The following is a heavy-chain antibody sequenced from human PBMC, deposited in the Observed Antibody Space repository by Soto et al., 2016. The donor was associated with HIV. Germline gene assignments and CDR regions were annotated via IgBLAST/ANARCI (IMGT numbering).Heavy chain of an antibody. D-gene: IGHD2-21*01. CDR3: ARVPFGGDFFDY. Sequence: EVQLVESGGGVVRPGGSLRLSCAASGFTFHDYDMSWVRQAPGKGLEWVSGLNWNGGSTGYADSVKGRFTISRDNAKNSLYLQMNSLRAEDTALYYCARVPFGGDFFDYWGQGTLVTVSS. V-gene: IGHV3-20*04. CDR2: LNWNGGST. J-gene: IGHJ4*02. CDR1: GFTFHDYD.